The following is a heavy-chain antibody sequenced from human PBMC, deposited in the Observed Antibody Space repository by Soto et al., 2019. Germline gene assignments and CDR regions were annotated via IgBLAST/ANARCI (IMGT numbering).Heavy chain of an antibody. Sequence: GGSLRLSCAASGFTFSSYAMSWVRQAPGKGLEWVSAISGSGGSTYYADSVKGRFTISRDNSKNTLYLQMNSLRAEVTVVYYCASPPEVAGSVPFDYWGQGTLVTVSS. V-gene: IGHV3-23*01. D-gene: IGHD6-19*01. CDR1: GFTFSSYA. J-gene: IGHJ4*02. CDR2: ISGSGGST. CDR3: ASPPEVAGSVPFDY.